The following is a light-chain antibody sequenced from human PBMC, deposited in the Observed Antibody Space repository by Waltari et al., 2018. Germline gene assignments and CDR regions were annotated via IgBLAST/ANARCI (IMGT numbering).Light chain of an antibody. CDR3: QVWDSSTDHLV. CDR1: DIGSKS. Sequence: YVVTQPPSVSVAPGETARITCGGDDIGSKSVHWYQQRPGQAPVLVLYDDTDRPSGIPVRFSGANSGNTATLTLSWVEAGDEADYYCQVWDSSTDHLVFGGGTKLTVL. CDR2: DDT. V-gene: IGLV3-21*02. J-gene: IGLJ3*02.